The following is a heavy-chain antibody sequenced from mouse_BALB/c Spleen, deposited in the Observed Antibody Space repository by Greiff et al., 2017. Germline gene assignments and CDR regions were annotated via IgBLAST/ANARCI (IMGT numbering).Heavy chain of an antibody. V-gene: IGHV1-14*01. CDR1: GYTFTSYV. Sequence: EVKLMESGPELVKPGASVKMSCKASGYTFTSYVMHWVKQKPGQGLEWIGYINPYNDGTKYNEKFKGKATLTSDKSSSTAYMELSSLTSEDSAVYYCAEGAMITAFAYWGQGTLVTVSA. J-gene: IGHJ3*01. CDR3: AEGAMITAFAY. D-gene: IGHD2-4*01. CDR2: INPYNDGT.